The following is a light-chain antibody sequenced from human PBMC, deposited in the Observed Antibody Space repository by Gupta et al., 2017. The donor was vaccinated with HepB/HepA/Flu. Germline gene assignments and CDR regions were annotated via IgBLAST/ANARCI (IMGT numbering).Light chain of an antibody. CDR1: NIGRRS. J-gene: IGLJ2*01. CDR2: DDS. V-gene: IGLV3-21*03. CDR3: HLWDSRSDDPML. Sequence: SSVLTPTPSVSVAPGKKATTTCGGNNIGRRSVHWYQQEPGQAPVVVVFDDSDRPSGMTERFSGSKSGNTATLTISRVEAGDEAAYYCHLWDSRSDDPMLFGGGTKLTVL.